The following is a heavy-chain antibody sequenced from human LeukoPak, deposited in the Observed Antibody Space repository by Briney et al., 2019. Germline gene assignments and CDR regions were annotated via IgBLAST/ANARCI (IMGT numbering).Heavy chain of an antibody. Sequence: SETLSLTCTVSGGSISSGGYYWSWIRQHPGKGLEWIGYIYYSGSTYNNPSLKSRVTISIDTSKNQFSLKLSSVTAADTAVYYCAREGTYSSGWPFDYWGQGTLVTVSS. CDR3: AREGTYSSGWPFDY. CDR2: IYYSGST. J-gene: IGHJ4*02. D-gene: IGHD6-19*01. CDR1: GGSISSGGYY. V-gene: IGHV4-31*03.